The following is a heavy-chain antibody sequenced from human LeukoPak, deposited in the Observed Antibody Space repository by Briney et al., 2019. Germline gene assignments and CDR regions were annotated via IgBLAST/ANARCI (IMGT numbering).Heavy chain of an antibody. D-gene: IGHD2-2*01. CDR1: GLTFSSYA. Sequence: GGSLRLSCAASGLTFSSYAMSWVRQAPGKGLEWVSAISGSGGSTYYADSVKGRFTISRDNSKNTLYLQMNSLRAEDTAVYYCAKDKVSSRYRPLLIFDYWGQGTLVTVSS. V-gene: IGHV3-23*01. CDR3: AKDKVSSRYRPLLIFDY. J-gene: IGHJ4*02. CDR2: ISGSGGST.